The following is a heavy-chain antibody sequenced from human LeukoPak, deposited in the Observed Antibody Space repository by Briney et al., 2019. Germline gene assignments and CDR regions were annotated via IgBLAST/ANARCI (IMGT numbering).Heavy chain of an antibody. Sequence: GSLLLSCAASGFTFITFAMIWVRQPPGKGLEWVSSIFPSGGEIHYADSVRGGFTISRDNSKSTLSLQMNSLRAEDTAIYYCAKGHAYYYGSGSYYFDYWGQGTLVTVSS. CDR2: IFPSGGEI. D-gene: IGHD3-10*01. CDR3: AKGHAYYYGSGSYYFDY. CDR1: GFTFITFA. J-gene: IGHJ4*02. V-gene: IGHV3-23*01.